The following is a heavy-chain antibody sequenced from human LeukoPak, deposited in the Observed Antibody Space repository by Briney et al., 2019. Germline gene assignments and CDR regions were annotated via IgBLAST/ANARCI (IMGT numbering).Heavy chain of an antibody. V-gene: IGHV3-23*01. CDR2: LTGSGHQI. CDR3: AKDGRYSGYDFAES. CDR1: GFTFNNFA. Sequence: GSLRLSCTASGFTFNNFAMSWVRQAPGEGLEWLASLTGSGHQIYYADSVKGRSTISRDNSENTLYLDMNNLRAEDTAIYYCAKDGRYSGYDFAESWGQGTLVTVSS. D-gene: IGHD5-12*01. J-gene: IGHJ5*02.